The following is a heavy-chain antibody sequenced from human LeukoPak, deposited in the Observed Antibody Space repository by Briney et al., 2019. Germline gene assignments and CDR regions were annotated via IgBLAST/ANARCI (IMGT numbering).Heavy chain of an antibody. CDR2: INPNSGGT. Sequence: ASVKVSCKASGYTFAGYDMHWVRQAPGQGLEWMGWINPNSGGTNYAQKFQGRVTMTRDTSISTAYMELSRLRSDDTAVYYCARGISTNYDILTGYSYWGQGTLVTVSS. J-gene: IGHJ4*02. V-gene: IGHV1-2*02. D-gene: IGHD3-9*01. CDR1: GYTFAGYD. CDR3: ARGISTNYDILTGYSY.